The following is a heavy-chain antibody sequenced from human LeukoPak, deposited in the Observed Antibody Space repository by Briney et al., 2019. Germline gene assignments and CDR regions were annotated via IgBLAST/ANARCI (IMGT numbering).Heavy chain of an antibody. CDR1: GFTFSGYA. V-gene: IGHV3-23*01. CDR2: ISDGGYNT. D-gene: IGHD3-3*01. J-gene: IGHJ4*02. Sequence: PGGSLRLSCGVSGFTFSGYAMTWVRQAPGKELEWVSSISDGGYNTYYADSVKGRFTISRDNSKNTLYLQMNSLRAEDTAVYYCARDSAIFGVVNYYFDYWGQGTLVTGSS. CDR3: ARDSAIFGVVNYYFDY.